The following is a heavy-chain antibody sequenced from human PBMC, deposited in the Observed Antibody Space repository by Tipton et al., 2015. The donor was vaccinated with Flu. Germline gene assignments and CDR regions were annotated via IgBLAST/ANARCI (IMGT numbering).Heavy chain of an antibody. D-gene: IGHD4-11*01. CDR2: IYHSGTA. CDR1: GGPISSSRYY. V-gene: IGHV4-39*07. J-gene: IGHJ5*02. CDR3: ARYPESNYHWFGP. Sequence: TLSLTCTVSGGPISSSRYYWGWIRQPPGKGLEWIGSIYHSGTAYYNPSLKRRVTILVDTSKNQISLKLSSVTAADTAVYYSARYPESNYHWFGPWGQGALVTVSS.